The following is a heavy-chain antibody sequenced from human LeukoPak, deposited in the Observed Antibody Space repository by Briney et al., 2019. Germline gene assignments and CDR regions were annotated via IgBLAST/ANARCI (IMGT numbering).Heavy chain of an antibody. Sequence: PVKVSCKASGGTFSSYAISWVRQAPGQGLEWMGRIIPIFGTANYAQKFQGRVTITTDESTSTAYMELSSLRSEDTAVYYCARGMAVLYYYDSSGYPTEPGGYYYMDVWGKGTTVTVSS. D-gene: IGHD3-22*01. CDR2: IIPIFGTA. V-gene: IGHV1-69*05. CDR3: ARGMAVLYYYDSSGYPTEPGGYYYMDV. CDR1: GGTFSSYA. J-gene: IGHJ6*03.